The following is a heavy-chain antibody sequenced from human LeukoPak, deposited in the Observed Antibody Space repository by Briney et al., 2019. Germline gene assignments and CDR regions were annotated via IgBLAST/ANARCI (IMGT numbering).Heavy chain of an antibody. CDR1: GLTVSSNY. CDR2: IYSGGST. CDR3: ARGVAAAGRGGY. V-gene: IGHV3-66*01. Sequence: GGSLRLSCAASGLTVSSNYMSWVRQAPGKGLEWVSVIYSGGSTYYADSVRGRFTLSRDNSENTLHLQMSSLRVEDTAVYYCARGVAAAGRGGYWGQGTLVTVSS. J-gene: IGHJ4*02. D-gene: IGHD6-13*01.